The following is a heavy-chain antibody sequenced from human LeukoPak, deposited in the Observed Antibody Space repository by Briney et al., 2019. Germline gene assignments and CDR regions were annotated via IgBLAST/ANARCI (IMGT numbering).Heavy chain of an antibody. CDR1: DFTFSSYA. J-gene: IGHJ4*02. V-gene: IGHV3-30*18. Sequence: PGGSLRLSCAASDFTFSSYAMHWVRQAPGKGLEWVAVISYDGSNQYYADSVKGRFTVSRDNSQNTLYLQMKSLRAEDTAVYYCAKDRYNDNYYPDFWGQGTLVIVSS. CDR2: ISYDGSNQ. D-gene: IGHD1-14*01. CDR3: AKDRYNDNYYPDF.